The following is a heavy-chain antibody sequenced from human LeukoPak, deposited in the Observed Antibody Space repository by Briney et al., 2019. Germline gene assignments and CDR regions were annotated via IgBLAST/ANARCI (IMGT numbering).Heavy chain of an antibody. CDR1: GYNFISNW. CDR2: IYPGDSSI. D-gene: IGHD5-12*01. J-gene: IGHJ4*02. CDR3: ARVDRRGYSDYTAILPDY. V-gene: IGHV5-51*01. Sequence: GESLKISCKGSGYNFISNWIGWVRQMPGKGLECMGIIYPGDSSIIYSPSFQGQVTISADKSISTAYLQWTSLKASDTAMYYCARVDRRGYSDYTAILPDYWGQRTLVTVSS.